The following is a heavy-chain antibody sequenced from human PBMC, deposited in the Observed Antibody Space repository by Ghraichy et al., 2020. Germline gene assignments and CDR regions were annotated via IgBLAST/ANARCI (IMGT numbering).Heavy chain of an antibody. Sequence: GGSLRLSEIGTAHVLTTVTIFWVVCPPRHEKDWVLSISSSSSYISYADSSKGRFPISRDNAKNSLYPQMNSLSAEDTAVYYCARTGNYYYYYMDVWGKGT. CDR1: AHVLTTVT. D-gene: IGHD6-13*01. V-gene: IGHV3-21*01. CDR2: ISSSSSYI. J-gene: IGHJ6*03. CDR3: ARTGNYYYYYMDV.